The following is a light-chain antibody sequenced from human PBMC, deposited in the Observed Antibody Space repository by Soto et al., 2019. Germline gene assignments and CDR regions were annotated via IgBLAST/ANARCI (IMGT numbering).Light chain of an antibody. CDR3: QQYNNWPRI. V-gene: IGKV3-15*01. CDR2: GAS. J-gene: IGKJ4*01. CDR1: QSVSSN. Sequence: EIVMTQSPATLSASPGERATLSCRASQSVSSNLAWYQQKPGQAPRLLIYGASTRATGIPARFSGSGSGTEFTLTISSLQSEDFAVYYCQQYNNWPRIFGGGTKVDIK.